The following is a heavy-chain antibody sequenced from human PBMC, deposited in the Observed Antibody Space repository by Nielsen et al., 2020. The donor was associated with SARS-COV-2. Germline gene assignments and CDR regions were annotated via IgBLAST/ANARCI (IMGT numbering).Heavy chain of an antibody. CDR2: ISSSSSYT. CDR1: GFTFSDYY. D-gene: IGHD3-22*01. CDR3: ASLPTGSGYLDDY. V-gene: IGHV3-11*03. Sequence: GESLKISCAASGFTFSDYYMSWIRQAPGKGLERVSYISSSSSYTNYADSVKGRFTISRDNAKNSLYLQMNSLRAEDTAVYYCASLPTGSGYLDDYWGQGTLVTVSS. J-gene: IGHJ4*02.